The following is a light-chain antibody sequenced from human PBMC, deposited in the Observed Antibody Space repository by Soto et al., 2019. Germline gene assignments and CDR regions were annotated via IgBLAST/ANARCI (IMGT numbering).Light chain of an antibody. V-gene: IGLV7-46*01. CDR2: ATS. CDR1: TGTVTSGHY. J-gene: IGLJ2*01. CDR3: LLYYGDSHV. Sequence: QAVLTQEPSLTVSPGGTVTLTFGSSTGTVTSGHYPYWFQQKPGQAPTTLIYATSSKHSWTPARFSGSLLGGKAALTLSGVQPEDEAEYYCLLYYGDSHVFGGGTQLTVL.